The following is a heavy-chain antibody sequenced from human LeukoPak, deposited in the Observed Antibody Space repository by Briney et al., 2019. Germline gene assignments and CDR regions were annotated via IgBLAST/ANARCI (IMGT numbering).Heavy chain of an antibody. CDR3: ARGLFLSGYLDAFDI. J-gene: IGHJ3*02. CDR2: ISGSGGST. V-gene: IGHV3-23*01. CDR1: GFTFSSYA. Sequence: PGGSLRLSCAASGFTFSSYAMSWVRQAPGKGLEWVSAISGSGGSTYYADSVKGRCTISRDNSKNTLYLQMNSLRVEDTAMYYCARGLFLSGYLDAFDIWGQGTVVTVSS. D-gene: IGHD3-22*01.